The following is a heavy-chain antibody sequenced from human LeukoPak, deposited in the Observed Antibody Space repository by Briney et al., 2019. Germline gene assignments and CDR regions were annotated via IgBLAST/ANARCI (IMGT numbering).Heavy chain of an antibody. CDR2: MNPNSGNT. V-gene: IGHV1-8*01. D-gene: IGHD5-12*01. CDR1: EYTFTSYD. Sequence: ASVKVSCKASEYTFTSYDINWVRQATGQGLEWMGWMNPNSGNTGYAQKFQGRVTMTRNTSISTAYMELSSLIFEDTAVYYCARGRHPGPTWISEYWGQGTLVTVSS. CDR3: ARGRHPGPTWISEY. J-gene: IGHJ4*02.